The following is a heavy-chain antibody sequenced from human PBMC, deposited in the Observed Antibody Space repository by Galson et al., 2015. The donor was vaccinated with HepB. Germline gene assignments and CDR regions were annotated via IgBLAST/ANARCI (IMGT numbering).Heavy chain of an antibody. Sequence: SLRLSCAASGFTFSSYWMSWVRQAPGKGLEWVSNIKQDGSEKYYVDSVKGRFTISRDNAKNSLYLQMNSLRAEDTAVYYCARVGCSYGPSGGWFDPWGQGTLVTVSS. CDR1: GFTFSSYW. CDR2: IKQDGSEK. D-gene: IGHD5-18*01. J-gene: IGHJ5*02. V-gene: IGHV3-7*03. CDR3: ARVGCSYGPSGGWFDP.